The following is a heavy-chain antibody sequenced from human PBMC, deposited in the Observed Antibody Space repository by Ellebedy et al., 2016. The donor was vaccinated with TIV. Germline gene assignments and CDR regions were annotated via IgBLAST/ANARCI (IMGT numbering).Heavy chain of an antibody. V-gene: IGHV1-18*01. CDR3: ARDQGDDYVWGSYLDY. CDR1: GYTFITYR. Sequence: AASVKVSCKASGYTFITYRIAWARQAPGQGLEWMGCISTYNGETNYAPKLQDRVTMTTDTSTSTVYMELRSLRSDDTAVYYCARDQGDDYVWGSYLDYWGQGTLVTVSS. J-gene: IGHJ4*02. CDR2: ISTYNGET. D-gene: IGHD3-16*02.